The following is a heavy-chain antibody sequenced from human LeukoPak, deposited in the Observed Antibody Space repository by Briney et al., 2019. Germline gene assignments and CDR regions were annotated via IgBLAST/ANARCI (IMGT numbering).Heavy chain of an antibody. D-gene: IGHD3-3*01. J-gene: IGHJ4*02. CDR1: ASTFSNYA. CDR2: IGGSGSTT. CDR3: AKGEAHAFWSGYYFDY. V-gene: IGHV3-23*01. Sequence: GGSLRLSCAASASTFSNYAMNWVRQAPGKGLEWISTIGGSGSTTYYADSIKGRFIISRDNSENTLYLQMNSLRAEDSAVYYCAKGEAHAFWSGYYFDYWGQGTLVTVSS.